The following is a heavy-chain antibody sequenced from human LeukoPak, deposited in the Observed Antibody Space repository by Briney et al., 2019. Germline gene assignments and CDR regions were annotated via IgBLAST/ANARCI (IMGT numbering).Heavy chain of an antibody. J-gene: IGHJ4*02. D-gene: IGHD2/OR15-2a*01. CDR2: ISTSSSYI. V-gene: IGHV3-21*01. Sequence: GGSLRLSCAASGFTFSSNSMNWVRQAPGKGLEWVSSISTSSSYIYYADSVKGRFTISRDNSKNTLYLQMNSLRAEDTAVYYCAKDRIYAGNFFDYWGQGTLVTVSS. CDR1: GFTFSSNS. CDR3: AKDRIYAGNFFDY.